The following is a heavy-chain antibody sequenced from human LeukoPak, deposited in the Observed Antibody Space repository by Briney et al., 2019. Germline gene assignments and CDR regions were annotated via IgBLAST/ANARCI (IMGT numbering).Heavy chain of an antibody. J-gene: IGHJ4*02. CDR2: ISGSGDST. Sequence: GGSLRLSCAASGFTFSTYAMRWVRQAPGKGLEWVSAISGSGDSTYYADSVKGRFTISRDNSKNTLYLQMNSLRAEDTAVYYCAKDSPGFVARDFDYWGQGTLVTVSS. D-gene: IGHD6-6*01. CDR3: AKDSPGFVARDFDY. CDR1: GFTFSTYA. V-gene: IGHV3-23*01.